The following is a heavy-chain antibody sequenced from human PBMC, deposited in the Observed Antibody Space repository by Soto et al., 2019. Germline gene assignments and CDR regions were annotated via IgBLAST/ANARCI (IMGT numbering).Heavy chain of an antibody. Sequence: GGSLRLSCAASGFTFSTYSMNWVRQAPGKGLEWVSSISSSSSYIYYADSVKGRFTISRDNAKNSLYLQMNSLRAEDTAVYYCARGDSSGHNFDYWGQGTLVTVSS. CDR3: ARGDSSGHNFDY. D-gene: IGHD3-22*01. CDR2: ISSSSSYI. V-gene: IGHV3-21*01. J-gene: IGHJ4*02. CDR1: GFTFSTYS.